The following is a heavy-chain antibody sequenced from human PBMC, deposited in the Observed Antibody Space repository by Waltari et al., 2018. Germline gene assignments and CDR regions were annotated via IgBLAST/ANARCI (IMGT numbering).Heavy chain of an antibody. CDR2: IYHSGRT. D-gene: IGHD1-1*01. J-gene: IGHJ4*02. CDR1: GYSISSGYY. V-gene: IGHV4-38-2*01. Sequence: QVQLQESGPGLVKPSETLSLTCAVSGYSISSGYYWGWIRQPTGKGLEWIGSIYHSGRTYYNPSLKGRCTISVDTSKNQVSLKLSAVTAADTAVYYCARHWPDQYTAYYFDYWGQGTLVTVSS. CDR3: ARHWPDQYTAYYFDY.